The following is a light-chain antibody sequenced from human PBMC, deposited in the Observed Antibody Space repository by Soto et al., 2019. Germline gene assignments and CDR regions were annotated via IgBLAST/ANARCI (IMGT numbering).Light chain of an antibody. CDR2: DAS. V-gene: IGKV1-33*01. Sequence: DIQIAQSQSSLSASVGDRVAITCRASQSISSYLNWYQQKSGKAPKLLIYDASDLETGVPSRFSGSGSGTDFTFTINSLQPEDIATYYCQQYDNLPLTFGGGTMGDIK. CDR1: QSISSY. CDR3: QQYDNLPLT. J-gene: IGKJ4*01.